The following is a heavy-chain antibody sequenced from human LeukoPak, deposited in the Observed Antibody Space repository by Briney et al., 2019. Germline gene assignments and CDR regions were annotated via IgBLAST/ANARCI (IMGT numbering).Heavy chain of an antibody. J-gene: IGHJ4*02. D-gene: IGHD6-13*01. Sequence: PSETLSLTCAVSGGSFSDFYWSWIRQAPGEGLEWIGEIDHGGSTNYNPSVKSRVTISVDKSKKQFSLKLGSVTAADTAVYYCARGLPAYSSSWYYFDYWGQGTLVTVSS. CDR1: GGSFSDFY. CDR2: IDHGGST. CDR3: ARGLPAYSSSWYYFDY. V-gene: IGHV4-34*01.